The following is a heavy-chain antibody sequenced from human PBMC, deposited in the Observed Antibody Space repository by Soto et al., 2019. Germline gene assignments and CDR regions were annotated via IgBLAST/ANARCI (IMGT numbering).Heavy chain of an antibody. Sequence: PGGSLRLSCAASGFTFSSYSMNWVRQAPGKGLEWVSSISSSSSYIYYADSVKGRFTISRDNAKNSLYLQMNSLRAGDTAVYYCARELGYCSSTSCYKIGYYYYGMDVWGQGTTVTVSS. CDR2: ISSSSSYI. J-gene: IGHJ6*02. CDR1: GFTFSSYS. D-gene: IGHD2-2*02. CDR3: ARELGYCSSTSCYKIGYYYYGMDV. V-gene: IGHV3-21*01.